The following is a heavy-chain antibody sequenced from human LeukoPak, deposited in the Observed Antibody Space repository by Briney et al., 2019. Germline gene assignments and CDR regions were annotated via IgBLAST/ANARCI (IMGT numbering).Heavy chain of an antibody. CDR1: GGTFSSYA. Sequence: ASVKVSCKASGGTFSSYAISWVRQAPGQGLEWMGGIIPIFGTANYAQKFQGRVTITADESTSTAYMELSSLRSEDTAVYYCARFSLAVAGTHIWFDPWGQGTLVTVSS. J-gene: IGHJ5*02. CDR3: ARFSLAVAGTHIWFDP. V-gene: IGHV1-69*01. CDR2: IIPIFGTA. D-gene: IGHD6-19*01.